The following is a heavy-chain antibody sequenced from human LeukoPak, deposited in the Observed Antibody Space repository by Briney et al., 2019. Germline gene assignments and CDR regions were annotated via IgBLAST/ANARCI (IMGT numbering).Heavy chain of an antibody. CDR2: IYHSGST. CDR3: AQSGYSYGERAFDI. D-gene: IGHD5-18*01. J-gene: IGHJ3*02. V-gene: IGHV4-4*02. Sequence: PSETLSLTCAVSGGSISSSNWWSWVRQPPGKGLEWIGEIYHSGSTNYNPSLKSRVTISVDKSKNQFSLKLSSVTAADTAVYYCAQSGYSYGERAFDIWGQGTMVTVSS. CDR1: GGSISSSNW.